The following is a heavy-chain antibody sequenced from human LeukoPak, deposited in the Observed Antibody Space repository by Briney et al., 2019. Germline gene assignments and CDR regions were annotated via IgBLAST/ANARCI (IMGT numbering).Heavy chain of an antibody. D-gene: IGHD3-22*01. Sequence: GGSLRLSCAASGFTFSSYAMSWVRQAPGKGLEWVSAISGSGGSTYYAGSVKGRFTISRDNSKNTLYLQMNSLRAEDTAVYYCAKTLSSGYYVDCWGQGTLVTVSS. CDR2: ISGSGGST. CDR3: AKTLSSGYYVDC. V-gene: IGHV3-23*01. CDR1: GFTFSSYA. J-gene: IGHJ4*02.